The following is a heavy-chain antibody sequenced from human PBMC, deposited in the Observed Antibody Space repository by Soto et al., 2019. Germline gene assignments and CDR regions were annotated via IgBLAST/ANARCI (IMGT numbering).Heavy chain of an antibody. V-gene: IGHV3-23*01. Sequence: EVQLLESGGGLVQPGGSLRLSCAASGFTFSSYAMSWVRQAPGKGLEWVSAISGSGGSTYYADSVKGRFTISRDNSKNTLYLQMNSLRAEDTAVYYCARRYCTNGVCYGYYFAYWGQGTLVTVSS. D-gene: IGHD2-8*01. CDR2: ISGSGGST. J-gene: IGHJ4*02. CDR1: GFTFSSYA. CDR3: ARRYCTNGVCYGYYFAY.